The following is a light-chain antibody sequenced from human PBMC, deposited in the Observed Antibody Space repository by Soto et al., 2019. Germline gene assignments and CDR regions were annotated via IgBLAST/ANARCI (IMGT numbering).Light chain of an antibody. J-gene: IGKJ1*01. Sequence: DIPLTQSPSTLSASVGDRVPITCRASQSISSWLAWYQQKPGKAPKLLIYDASSLESGVPSRFSGSGSGTEFTLTISSLQPDDFATYYCQQYNSYSETFGQGTKVDIK. CDR3: QQYNSYSET. CDR1: QSISSW. CDR2: DAS. V-gene: IGKV1-5*01.